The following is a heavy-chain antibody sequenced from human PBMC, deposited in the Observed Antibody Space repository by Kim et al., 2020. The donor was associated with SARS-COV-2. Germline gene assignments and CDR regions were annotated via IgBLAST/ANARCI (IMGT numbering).Heavy chain of an antibody. Sequence: GGSLRLSCAASGFTFSSYGMHWVRQAPGKGLEWVAVIWYDGSNKYYADSVKGRFTISRDNSKNTLYLQMNSLRAEDTAVYYCAWGLYYYYGMDVWGQGTTVTVSS. CDR3: AWGLYYYYGMDV. J-gene: IGHJ6*02. CDR2: IWYDGSNK. D-gene: IGHD3-16*01. CDR1: GFTFSSYG. V-gene: IGHV3-33*01.